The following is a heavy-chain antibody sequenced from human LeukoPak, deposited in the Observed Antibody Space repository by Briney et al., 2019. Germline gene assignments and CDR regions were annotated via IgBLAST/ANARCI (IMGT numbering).Heavy chain of an antibody. CDR2: IYSDGSST. Sequence: GGSLRLSCAASGFTFSSYWMHWVRQVPGKGLAWVSRIYSDGSSTSYADSVKGRSTISRDNAKNTLYLQMNSLRAEDTAVYYCARGNYYDSSGYHDTLDIWGQGTMVTVSS. CDR3: ARGNYYDSSGYHDTLDI. V-gene: IGHV3-74*01. CDR1: GFTFSSYW. D-gene: IGHD3-22*01. J-gene: IGHJ3*02.